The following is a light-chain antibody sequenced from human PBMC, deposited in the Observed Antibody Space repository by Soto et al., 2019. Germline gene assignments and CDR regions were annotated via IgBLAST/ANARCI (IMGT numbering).Light chain of an antibody. CDR1: SSDVGGYNY. J-gene: IGLJ1*01. V-gene: IGLV2-8*01. CDR2: EVN. Sequence: QSALTQPPSASGSPGQSVTISCTGTSSDVGGYNYVSWYQHHPGNAPKLMIYEVNKRTSGVPDRFSGSKSGNTASLNVSGIQAEDEADYYCSSYAGSKTPYVFGTGTKVTVL. CDR3: SSYAGSKTPYV.